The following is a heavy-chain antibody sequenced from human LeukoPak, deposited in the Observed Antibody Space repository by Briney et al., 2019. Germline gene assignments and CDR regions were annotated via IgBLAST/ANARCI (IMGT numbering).Heavy chain of an antibody. D-gene: IGHD3-10*01. Sequence: GESLKISCKGSGYSFSTYWIGWVRQMPGKVVEWMGIIYPGNSDTRNSPSFQGQVTISVDKSINTAYLQWSSLKASDTAMYYCARFHGSGTSSYFDSWGQGTPVTVSS. CDR1: GYSFSTYW. CDR2: IYPGNSDT. CDR3: ARFHGSGTSSYFDS. V-gene: IGHV5-51*01. J-gene: IGHJ4*02.